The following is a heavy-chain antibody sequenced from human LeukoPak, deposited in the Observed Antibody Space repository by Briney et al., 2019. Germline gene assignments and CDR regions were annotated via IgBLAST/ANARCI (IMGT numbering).Heavy chain of an antibody. J-gene: IGHJ4*02. D-gene: IGHD3-22*01. V-gene: IGHV1-69*05. Sequence: GASVKVSCKASGGTFSSYAISWVRQAPGQGLEWMGGIIPIFGTANYAQKFQGRVTITTDESTSTAYMELSSLRSEDTAVYHCAARRGIYYDSSGYAFDYWGQGTLVTVSS. CDR2: IIPIFGTA. CDR1: GGTFSSYA. CDR3: AARRGIYYDSSGYAFDY.